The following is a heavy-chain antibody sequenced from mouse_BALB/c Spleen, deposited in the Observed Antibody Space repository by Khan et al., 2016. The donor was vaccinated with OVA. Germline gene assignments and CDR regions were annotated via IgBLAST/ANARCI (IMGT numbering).Heavy chain of an antibody. Sequence: EVQLQESGPGLVKPSQSLSLTCTVTGYSITTNYAWDWIRQFPGNKLEWMGYISYSGSTSYNPSLKSRISITRDTSKNQFFLLLNSVTTEDTAKYYCARKNYYGYAMDYWGQGTSVTVSS. D-gene: IGHD1-1*01. CDR3: ARKNYYGYAMDY. CDR1: GYSITTNYA. CDR2: ISYSGST. J-gene: IGHJ4*01. V-gene: IGHV3-2*02.